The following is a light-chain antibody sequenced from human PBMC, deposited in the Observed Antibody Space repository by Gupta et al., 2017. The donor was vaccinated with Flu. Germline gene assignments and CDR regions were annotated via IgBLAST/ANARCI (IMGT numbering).Light chain of an antibody. CDR3: QQDDDLNT. CDR2: DAS. Sequence: STANLSVSKGERATLSCRDGQSVGNSLEWYQQKPGQAPRLIIYDASNTDNGIPDRFSGSGSGKEFTLTSSRRQYEDSAVYCGQQDDDLNTFGGGTTVEIK. V-gene: IGKV3-15*01. J-gene: IGKJ4*01. CDR1: QSVGNS.